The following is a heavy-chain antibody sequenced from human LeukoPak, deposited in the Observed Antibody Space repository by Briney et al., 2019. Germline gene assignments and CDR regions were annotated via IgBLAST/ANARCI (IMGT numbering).Heavy chain of an antibody. CDR2: INHSGST. CDR3: ASLGLRVPAAIIDY. CDR1: GGSFSGYY. J-gene: IGHJ4*02. V-gene: IGHV4-34*01. D-gene: IGHD2-2*01. Sequence: PSETLSLTCAVYGGSFSGYYWSWIRQPPGKGLEWIGEINHSGSTNYNPSLKSRVTISVDTSKNQFSLKLSSVTAADTAVYYCASLGLRVPAAIIDYWGQGALVTVSS.